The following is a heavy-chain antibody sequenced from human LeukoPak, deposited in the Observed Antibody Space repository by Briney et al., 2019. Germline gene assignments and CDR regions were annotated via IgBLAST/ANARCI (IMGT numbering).Heavy chain of an antibody. Sequence: GGSLRLSCAASGFTLSNHDMHWVRQATGKGLEWVSAIGTAVTADRTYYAASVKGQFTISRDNSKNTLYLQMNSLRAEDTAVYYCAKLGYSSGSYVLRNEIFQHWGQGTLVTVSS. CDR2: IGTAVTADRT. J-gene: IGHJ1*01. V-gene: IGHV3-23*01. CDR3: AKLGYSSGSYVLRNEIFQH. D-gene: IGHD6-19*01. CDR1: GFTLSNHD.